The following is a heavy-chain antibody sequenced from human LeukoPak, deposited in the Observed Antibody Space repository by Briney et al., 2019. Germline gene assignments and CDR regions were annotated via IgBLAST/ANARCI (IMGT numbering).Heavy chain of an antibody. Sequence: SETLSLTCAVYGGSFSGYYWSWIRQPPGKGLEWIGEINHSGSTNYNPSLKSRVTISVDTSKNQFSLKLSSVTAADTAVYYCAREEHYYDSSGYYPRAYYFDYWGQGTLVTVSS. J-gene: IGHJ4*02. CDR3: AREEHYYDSSGYYPRAYYFDY. CDR2: INHSGST. D-gene: IGHD3-22*01. CDR1: GGSFSGYY. V-gene: IGHV4-34*01.